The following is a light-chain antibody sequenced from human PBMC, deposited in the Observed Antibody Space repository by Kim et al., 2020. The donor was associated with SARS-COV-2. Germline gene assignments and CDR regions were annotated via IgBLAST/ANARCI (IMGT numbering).Light chain of an antibody. CDR3: HQYDTSPMYT. CDR1: QSLGSSY. V-gene: IGKV3-20*01. J-gene: IGKJ2*01. CDR2: AAS. Sequence: PGETATLSCRASQSLGSSYLAWYQQKPGQAPRLLIYAASSRATGIPDRFSGSGSGTDFTLTISRLEPEDFAVYYCHQYDTSPMYTFGQGTKLEI.